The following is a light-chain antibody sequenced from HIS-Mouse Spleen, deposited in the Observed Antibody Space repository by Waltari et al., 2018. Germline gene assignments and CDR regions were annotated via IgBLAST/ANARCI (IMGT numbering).Light chain of an antibody. CDR1: SSNTGSNY. CDR2: RNN. V-gene: IGLV1-47*01. Sequence: QSVLTQPPSASGTPGQRVTISCSGSSSNTGSNYVYWYQQLPGTAPKLLIFRNNPLPPGVPDGFCGSKSCTSASLAISGLRSEDEADYYCAAWDGSLSGPVFGGGTKLTVL. CDR3: AAWDGSLSGPV. J-gene: IGLJ3*02.